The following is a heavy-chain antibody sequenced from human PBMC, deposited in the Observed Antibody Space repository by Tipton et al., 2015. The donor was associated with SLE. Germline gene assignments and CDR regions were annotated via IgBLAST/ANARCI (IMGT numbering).Heavy chain of an antibody. Sequence: TLSLTCTVSGGSISSHYWSWIRQPPGKGLEWIGYIYYSGSTYYNPSLKSRVTISVDTSKNQFSLKLSSVTAADTAVYYCARTPTYSNYGYYYYYYYMDVWGKGTTVTVSS. J-gene: IGHJ6*03. CDR3: ARTPTYSNYGYYYYYYYMDV. CDR1: GGSISSHY. CDR2: IYYSGST. V-gene: IGHV4-59*08. D-gene: IGHD4-11*01.